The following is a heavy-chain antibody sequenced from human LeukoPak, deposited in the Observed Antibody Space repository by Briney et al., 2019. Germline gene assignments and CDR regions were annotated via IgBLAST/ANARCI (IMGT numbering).Heavy chain of an antibody. CDR2: IYTSGST. CDR3: ATGGGDYVWGSYIIDY. Sequence: TLSLTCTVSGGSISSGSYYWSWIRQPAGKGLEWIGRIYTSGSTNYNPSLKSRVTISVDKSKKQFSLKLSSVTSADTAVYYCATGGGDYVWGSYIIDYSGQGTLVTVSS. CDR1: GGSISSGSYY. J-gene: IGHJ4*02. D-gene: IGHD3-16*01. V-gene: IGHV4-61*02.